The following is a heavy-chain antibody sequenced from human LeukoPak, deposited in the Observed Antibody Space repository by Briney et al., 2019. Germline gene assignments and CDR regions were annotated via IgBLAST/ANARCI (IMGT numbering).Heavy chain of an antibody. J-gene: IGHJ5*02. CDR1: GYTFTSYY. D-gene: IGHD3-10*01. CDR2: INPSGGST. V-gene: IGHV1-46*01. CDR3: ARESITMVRGVIEGFDP. Sequence: ASVKVSCKASGYTFTSYYMHWVRQAPGQGLEWMGIINPSGGSTSHAQKFQGRVTMTRDTSTSTVYMELSSPRSEDTAVYYCARESITMVRGVIEGFDPWGQGTLVTVSS.